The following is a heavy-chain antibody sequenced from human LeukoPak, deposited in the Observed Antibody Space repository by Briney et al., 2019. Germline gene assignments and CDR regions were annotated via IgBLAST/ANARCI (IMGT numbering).Heavy chain of an antibody. D-gene: IGHD2-2*01. CDR1: GGSISSGGYY. V-gene: IGHV4-31*03. CDR2: IYYSGST. J-gene: IGHJ4*02. Sequence: KASQTLSLTCTVSGGSISSGGYYWSWIRQHPGKGLEWIGYIYYSGSTYYNPSLKGRVTISVDTSKNQFSLKLSSVTAADTAVYYCARTGRYCSSTSCYYFDYWGQGTLVTVSS. CDR3: ARTGRYCSSTSCYYFDY.